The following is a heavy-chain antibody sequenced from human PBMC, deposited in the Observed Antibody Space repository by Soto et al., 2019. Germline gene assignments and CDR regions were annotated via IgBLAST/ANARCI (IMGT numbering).Heavy chain of an antibody. CDR1: GFTFSSYG. CDR3: AKLRDFVVLPAGILDY. D-gene: IGHD2-8*01. CDR2: ISGGGDTT. J-gene: IGHJ4*02. V-gene: IGHV3-23*01. Sequence: GGSLRLSCAASGFTFSSYGISWIRLSPGKGLEWVSVISGGGDTTYYTPSVKGRFTISRDDFRNTLYLQMNSLRTEDTAIYYCAKLRDFVVLPAGILDYWGPGNLVTVSS.